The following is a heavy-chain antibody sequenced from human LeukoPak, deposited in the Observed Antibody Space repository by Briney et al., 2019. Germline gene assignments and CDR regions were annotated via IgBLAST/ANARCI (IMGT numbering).Heavy chain of an antibody. CDR1: GFTFDDYA. CDR3: AKGSSMIVLVPGYFDY. D-gene: IGHD2-8*02. Sequence: PGRSLRLSCAASGFTFDDYAMHWVRQAPGKGLEWVSGISWNSGSIGYADSVKGRFTISRDNAKNSLYLQMNSLRAEDTAVYYCAKGSSMIVLVPGYFDYWGQGTLVTVSS. CDR2: ISWNSGSI. V-gene: IGHV3-9*01. J-gene: IGHJ4*02.